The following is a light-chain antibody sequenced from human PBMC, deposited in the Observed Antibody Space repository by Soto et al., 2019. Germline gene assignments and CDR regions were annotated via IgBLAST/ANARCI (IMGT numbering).Light chain of an antibody. CDR3: QKYNSAGT. Sequence: DIQMTQSPSSLSASVGDRVTITCRASQGISNYLAWYQQKPGKVPKLLIYAASTLQSGVPSRFSGSGSGTYFTLTISSLQPEDVANYYCQKYNSAGTFGQGTNVEIK. CDR2: AAS. V-gene: IGKV1-27*01. CDR1: QGISNY. J-gene: IGKJ1*01.